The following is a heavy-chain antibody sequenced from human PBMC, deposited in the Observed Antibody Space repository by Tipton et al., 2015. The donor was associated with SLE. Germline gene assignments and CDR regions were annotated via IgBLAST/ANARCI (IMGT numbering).Heavy chain of an antibody. Sequence: SLRLSCAASGFTFSSYAMSWVRQAPGKGLEWVSAISGSGGSTYYADSVKGRFTISRDNSKNTLYLRMNSLRAEDTAVYYCAKAQGGAGEPLCFDYWGQGTLVTVSS. D-gene: IGHD4-17*01. CDR2: ISGSGGST. CDR1: GFTFSSYA. J-gene: IGHJ4*02. V-gene: IGHV3-23*01. CDR3: AKAQGGAGEPLCFDY.